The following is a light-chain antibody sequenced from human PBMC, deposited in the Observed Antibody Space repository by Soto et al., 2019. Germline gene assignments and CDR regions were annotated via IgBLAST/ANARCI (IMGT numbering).Light chain of an antibody. CDR2: KAS. V-gene: IGKV1-5*03. CDR1: QSISSW. J-gene: IGKJ5*01. Sequence: DIQMTQSPSPLSASVGDRVSITCRASQSISSWLAWYQQKPGKAPKLLIYKASSLESGVPSRFSGSGSGTEFTLIISSLQPEDAATYYCQQARSFPFTLGQGTRLEIK. CDR3: QQARSFPFT.